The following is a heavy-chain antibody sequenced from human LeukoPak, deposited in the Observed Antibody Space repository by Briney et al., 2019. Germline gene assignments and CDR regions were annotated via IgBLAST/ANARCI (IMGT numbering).Heavy chain of an antibody. Sequence: GGSLRLSCAASDFTVTSNYMNWVRQAPGKGLEWVSVIYSGGSTYYADSVKGRFTVSRDNSKNTLYLQMNSLRAEDTAVYYCARALRRDAYNFAYWGQGTLVTVSS. CDR1: DFTVTSNY. V-gene: IGHV3-53*01. D-gene: IGHD5-24*01. J-gene: IGHJ4*02. CDR3: ARALRRDAYNFAY. CDR2: IYSGGST.